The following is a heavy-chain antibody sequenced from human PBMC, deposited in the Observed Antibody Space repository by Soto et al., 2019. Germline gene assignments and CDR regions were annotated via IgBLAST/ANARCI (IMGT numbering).Heavy chain of an antibody. V-gene: IGHV3-30*18. J-gene: IGHJ4*02. Sequence: GGSLRLSCAATGFSFSTYTMSWVRQAPGKGLEWVAVITCDGSNKYYADSVKGRFTISRDNSKNTLYLQMNSLRAEDTAVYYCAKDRADGPIDYWGQGTLVTVSS. CDR2: ITCDGSNK. CDR1: GFSFSTYT. CDR3: AKDRADGPIDY.